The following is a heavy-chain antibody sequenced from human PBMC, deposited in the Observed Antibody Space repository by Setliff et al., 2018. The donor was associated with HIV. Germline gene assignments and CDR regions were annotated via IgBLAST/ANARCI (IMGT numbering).Heavy chain of an antibody. CDR2: IIPIFGTA. CDR3: ARDFSGQQLVGGWFDP. D-gene: IGHD6-13*01. CDR1: GGTFSSYV. V-gene: IGHV1-69*13. Sequence: SVKVSCKASGGTFSSYVISWVRQAPGQGLEWMGGIIPIFGTANYAQKFQGRVTITADESTSTAYMEPSSLRSDDTAVYYCARDFSGQQLVGGWFDPWGQGTLVTVSS. J-gene: IGHJ5*02.